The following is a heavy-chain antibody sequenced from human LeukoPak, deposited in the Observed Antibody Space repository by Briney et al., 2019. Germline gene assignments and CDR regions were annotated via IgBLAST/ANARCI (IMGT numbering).Heavy chain of an antibody. D-gene: IGHD6-19*01. CDR1: GFTFSNYW. J-gene: IGHJ4*02. V-gene: IGHV3-7*01. CDR2: IKQDGSEK. CDR3: ASQKGRIAVAVDY. Sequence: GGSLRLSCAASGFTFSNYWMTWVRQAPGKGLEWVADIKQDGSEKLYVNSERGRFTISRDNAKMSLFLQMNSLRAEDTAVYYCASQKGRIAVAVDYWGQGTLVTVSS.